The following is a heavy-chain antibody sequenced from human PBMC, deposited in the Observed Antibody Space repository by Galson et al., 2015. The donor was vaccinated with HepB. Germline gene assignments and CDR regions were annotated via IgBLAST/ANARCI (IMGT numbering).Heavy chain of an antibody. J-gene: IGHJ2*01. Sequence: SLRLSCAVSGSPFSDYGTYWLRQGPGKGLEWVASIRYDGRTKYYGDFLGGRFTISRDIAKNKLYLQMNSLGDGDTAVYYCSRVYFGSGSSSAYWYFDLWGRGALVTVSS. V-gene: IGHV3-33*07. CDR2: IRYDGRTK. CDR3: SRVYFGSGSSSAYWYFDL. CDR1: GSPFSDYG. D-gene: IGHD3-10*01.